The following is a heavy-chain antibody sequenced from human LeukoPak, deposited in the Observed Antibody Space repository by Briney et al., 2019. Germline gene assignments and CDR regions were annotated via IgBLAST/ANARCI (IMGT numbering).Heavy chain of an antibody. CDR2: IDTSGSITTSGSTNYNSGST. CDR3: ARVSSSWYQDWYFDL. J-gene: IGHJ2*01. Sequence: SETLSLTCTVSGGSFRSYYWSWIRQPAGKGLEWIGRIDTSGSITTSGSTNYNSGSTNYNPFLKSRVTMSGDTSKNQFSLKLTSVTAADTAVYYCARVSSSWYQDWYFDLWGRGTLVTVSS. V-gene: IGHV4-4*07. D-gene: IGHD6-13*01. CDR1: GGSFRSYY.